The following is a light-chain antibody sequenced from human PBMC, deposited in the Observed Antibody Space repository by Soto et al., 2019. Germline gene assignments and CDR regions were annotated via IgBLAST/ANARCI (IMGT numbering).Light chain of an antibody. J-gene: IGKJ5*01. CDR3: QQYGSSPIT. V-gene: IGKV3-20*01. CDR2: GAS. Sequence: EIVLTQSPGTLSLSPGERATLSCRASQSVNTNYLAWYQQKSGQAPRLLIYGASSRATGIPDRFSGSGSGTDFTLTISRLEPEDFAAYFCQQYGSSPITFGQGTRPEMK. CDR1: QSVNTNY.